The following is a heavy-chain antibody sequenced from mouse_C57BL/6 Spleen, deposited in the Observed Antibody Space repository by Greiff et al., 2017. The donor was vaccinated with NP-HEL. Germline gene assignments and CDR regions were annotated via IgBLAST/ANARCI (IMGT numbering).Heavy chain of an antibody. CDR2: IYPRSGNT. CDR1: GYTFTSYG. D-gene: IGHD2-3*01. Sequence: QVQLQQSGAELARPGASVKLSCKASGYTFTSYGISWVKQRTGQGLEWIGEIYPRSGNTYYNEKFKGKATLTADKSSSTAYMELRSLTSEDSAVYFCARFLVADGYYLHFDYWGQGTTLTVSS. CDR3: ARFLVADGYYLHFDY. J-gene: IGHJ2*01. V-gene: IGHV1-81*01.